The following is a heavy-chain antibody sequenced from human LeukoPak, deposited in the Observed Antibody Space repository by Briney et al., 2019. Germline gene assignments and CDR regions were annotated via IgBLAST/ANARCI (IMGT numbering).Heavy chain of an antibody. V-gene: IGHV3-30-3*01. Sequence: GRSLRLSCAASGFTFSSYAMHWVRQAPGKGLEWVAVISYEGSNKYYADSVKGRFTISRDNSKNTLYLQMNSLRAEDTAVYYCARDGTYYYDSSGYYYDYWGQGTLVTVSS. J-gene: IGHJ4*02. CDR1: GFTFSSYA. CDR3: ARDGTYYYDSSGYYYDY. CDR2: ISYEGSNK. D-gene: IGHD3-22*01.